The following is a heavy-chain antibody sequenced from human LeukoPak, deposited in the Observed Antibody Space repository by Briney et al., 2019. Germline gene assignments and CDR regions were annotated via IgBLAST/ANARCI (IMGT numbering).Heavy chain of an antibody. J-gene: IGHJ6*02. Sequence: ASVKICCKVSGYTLTELSMHWLRQAPGKWLEWMGWMNPNSGNTGYAQKFQGRVTMTRNTSISTAYMELSSLRSEDTAVYYCARKGITGNYYYYGMDVWGQGTTVTVSS. V-gene: IGHV1-8*01. D-gene: IGHD1-20*01. CDR3: ARKGITGNYYYYGMDV. CDR1: GYTLTELS. CDR2: MNPNSGNT.